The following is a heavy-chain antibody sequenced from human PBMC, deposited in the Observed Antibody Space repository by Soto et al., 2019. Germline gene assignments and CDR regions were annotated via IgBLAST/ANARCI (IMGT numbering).Heavy chain of an antibody. CDR2: ISWNSGSI. V-gene: IGHV3-9*01. CDR3: AKDMGGGGYYGMDV. J-gene: IGHJ6*02. CDR1: GFAFDDYA. D-gene: IGHD3-16*01. Sequence: DVQLVESGGGLVQPGRSLRLSCAAYGFAFDDYAMHWIRQAPGKGLEWVSGISWNSGSIGYADSVKGRFTISRDNAKNSLYLQMNSLRAEDTVLYYCAKDMGGGGYYGMDVWGQGTTVTVSS.